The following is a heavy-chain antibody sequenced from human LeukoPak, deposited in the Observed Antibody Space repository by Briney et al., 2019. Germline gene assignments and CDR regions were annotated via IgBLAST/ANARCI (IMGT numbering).Heavy chain of an antibody. V-gene: IGHV1-69*06. CDR2: IIPIFGTA. CDR1: GGTFSSYA. Sequence: SVKVSCKASGGTFSSYAISWVRQAPGQGLEWMGGIIPIFGTANYAQKFQGRATITADKSTSTAYMELSSLRSEDTAVYYCARVLRSYRGHFDYWGQGTLVTVSS. D-gene: IGHD1-26*01. CDR3: ARVLRSYRGHFDY. J-gene: IGHJ4*02.